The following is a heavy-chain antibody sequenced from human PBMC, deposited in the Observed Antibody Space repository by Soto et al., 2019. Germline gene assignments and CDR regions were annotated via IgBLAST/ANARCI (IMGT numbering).Heavy chain of an antibody. CDR1: GYTFTSYG. Sequence: ASVKVSCKASGYTFTSYGISWVRQAPGQGLEWMGWISAYNGNTNYAQKLQGRVTMTTDTSTSTAYMELRSLRSDDTAVYYCARVSRFDYDIFVHDSYYYGMDVWGQGTTVTVSS. CDR2: ISAYNGNT. CDR3: ARVSRFDYDIFVHDSYYYGMDV. D-gene: IGHD3-9*01. V-gene: IGHV1-18*01. J-gene: IGHJ6*02.